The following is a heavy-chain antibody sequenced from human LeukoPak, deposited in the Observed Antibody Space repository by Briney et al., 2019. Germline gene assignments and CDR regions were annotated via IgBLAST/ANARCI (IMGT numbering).Heavy chain of an antibody. CDR3: ARQRGGNSKFDY. Sequence: GESLKISCKGSGDSFTTYWIGWVRQMPGKGLEWMGIIYPGDSETRYSPSFQGQATISADKSITTAYLQWSSLKASDTAMYYCARQRGGNSKFDYWGQGTLVTVSS. D-gene: IGHD4-23*01. J-gene: IGHJ4*02. CDR1: GDSFTTYW. V-gene: IGHV5-51*01. CDR2: IYPGDSET.